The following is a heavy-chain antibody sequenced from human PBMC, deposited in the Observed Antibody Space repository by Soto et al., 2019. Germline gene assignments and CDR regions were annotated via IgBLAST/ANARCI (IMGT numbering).Heavy chain of an antibody. Sequence: ASGTLSLTCTVSGGSISSYYWSWIRQPPGKGLEWIGYIYYSGSTNYNPSLKSRVTISVDTSKNQFSLKLSSVTAADTAVYYCARGCVTRHYYYYGMDVWGQGTTVTVSS. V-gene: IGHV4-59*01. CDR3: ARGCVTRHYYYYGMDV. J-gene: IGHJ6*02. CDR1: GGSISSYY. D-gene: IGHD3-3*01. CDR2: IYYSGST.